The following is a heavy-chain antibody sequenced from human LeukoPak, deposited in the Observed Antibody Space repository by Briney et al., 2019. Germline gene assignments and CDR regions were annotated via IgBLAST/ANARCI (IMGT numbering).Heavy chain of an antibody. CDR2: IWYDGSNK. Sequence: GGSLRLSCAASGFTFSSYGMHWVRQAPGKGLEWVAVIWYDGSNKYYADSVKGRFAISRDNSKNTLYLQMNSLRAEDTAVYYCAKRTGVGYVDYWGQGTLVTVSS. V-gene: IGHV3-33*06. CDR3: AKRTGVGYVDY. J-gene: IGHJ4*02. CDR1: GFTFSSYG. D-gene: IGHD1-14*01.